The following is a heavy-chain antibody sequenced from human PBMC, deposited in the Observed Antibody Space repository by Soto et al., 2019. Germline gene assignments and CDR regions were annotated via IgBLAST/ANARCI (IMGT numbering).Heavy chain of an antibody. CDR1: GGSISSYY. Sequence: QVQLQASGPGLVKPSETLSLTCTVSGGSISSYYWSWIRQPAGKGLEWIGRIYTSGSTNYNPSLKSRVTMSVDTSQNQFSLKLSSVTAADTAVYYCARLRIAASASNWFDPWGQGPQVTVSS. D-gene: IGHD6-13*01. V-gene: IGHV4-4*07. J-gene: IGHJ5*02. CDR3: ARLRIAASASNWFDP. CDR2: IYTSGST.